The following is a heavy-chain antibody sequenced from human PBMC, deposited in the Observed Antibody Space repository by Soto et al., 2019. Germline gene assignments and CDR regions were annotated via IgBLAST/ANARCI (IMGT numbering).Heavy chain of an antibody. Sequence: GGSLRLSCAASGFTFSSYDMHWVRQATGKGLEWVSAIGTAGDTYYQGSVKGRFTISRENAKNSLYLQMNSLRAGDTAVYYCARVGLGAYAFDIWGQGTMVTVSS. V-gene: IGHV3-13*01. CDR1: GFTFSSYD. D-gene: IGHD7-27*01. CDR2: IGTAGDT. CDR3: ARVGLGAYAFDI. J-gene: IGHJ3*02.